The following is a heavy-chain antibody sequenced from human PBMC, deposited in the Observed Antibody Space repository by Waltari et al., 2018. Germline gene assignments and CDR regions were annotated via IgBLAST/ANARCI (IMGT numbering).Heavy chain of an antibody. CDR1: GFTVSSNY. CDR2: IYSGGST. V-gene: IGHV3-53*01. CDR3: ASDVHSGRYGWFDP. D-gene: IGHD1-26*01. Sequence: EVQLVESGGGLIQPGGSLRLSCAASGFTVSSNYMSWVRQAPGKGLEWVSVIYSGGSTYYADSVKGRFTISRDNAKNTLYLQMNSLRVEDTAVYHCASDVHSGRYGWFDPWGQGTLVTVSS. J-gene: IGHJ5*02.